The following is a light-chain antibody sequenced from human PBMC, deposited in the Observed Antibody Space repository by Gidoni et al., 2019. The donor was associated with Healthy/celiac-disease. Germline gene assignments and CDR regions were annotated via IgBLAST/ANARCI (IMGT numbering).Light chain of an antibody. CDR1: QIVSSN. V-gene: IGKV3-15*01. J-gene: IGKJ1*01. CDR2: GAS. Sequence: EIVLTQSPATLSVSPGERATLSCRASQIVSSNLAWYQQKPGQAPRLPSYGASTRATGNPDRFSGRGSGTEFTLTISNLQSEDFAGYYCQEYKNWPPWTFGQGTKVEIK. CDR3: QEYKNWPPWT.